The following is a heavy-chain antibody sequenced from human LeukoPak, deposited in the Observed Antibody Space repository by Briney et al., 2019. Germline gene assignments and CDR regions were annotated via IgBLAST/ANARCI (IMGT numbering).Heavy chain of an antibody. J-gene: IGHJ4*02. CDR1: GNSFINYW. CDR2: IYPGDSDT. Sequence: RGESLKISCKGSGNSFINYWIGWVRQMPGKGLEWMGIIYPGDSDTKYSPSFQGQVTISADKSINTAYLQWSSLKASDTAMYYCAIRAVADIGASFYYFGYWGQGTPVTVSS. V-gene: IGHV5-51*01. D-gene: IGHD6-19*01. CDR3: AIRAVADIGASFYYFGY.